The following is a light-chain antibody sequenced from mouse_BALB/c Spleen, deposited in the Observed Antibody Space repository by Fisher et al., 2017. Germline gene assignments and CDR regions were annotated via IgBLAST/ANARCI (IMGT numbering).Light chain of an antibody. CDR2: DTS. V-gene: IGKV4-59*01. Sequence: IVITQTPAIMSASLGERVTMTCTASSSVSSSYLHWYQQKSGTSPKRWIYDTSKLASGVPARFSGSGSGTSYSLTISSMEAEDAATYYCQQWSSNPFTFGSGTKLEIK. CDR3: QQWSSNPFT. CDR1: SSVSS. J-gene: IGKJ4*01.